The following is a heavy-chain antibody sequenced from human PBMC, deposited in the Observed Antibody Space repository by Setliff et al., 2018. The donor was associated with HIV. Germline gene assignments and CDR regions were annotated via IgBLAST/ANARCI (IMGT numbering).Heavy chain of an antibody. J-gene: IGHJ4*02. CDR1: EGTFSSYA. Sequence: ASVKVSCKTSEGTFSSYAISWVRQAPGQGLEWVGGMDPSSAATGYAQKFQGRVTLTRDTSINTAYMELSSLTSDDTAVYYCARGVGAAGDYWGQGTQVTVSS. CDR3: ARGVGAAGDY. CDR2: MDPSSAAT. D-gene: IGHD1-26*01. V-gene: IGHV1-8*01.